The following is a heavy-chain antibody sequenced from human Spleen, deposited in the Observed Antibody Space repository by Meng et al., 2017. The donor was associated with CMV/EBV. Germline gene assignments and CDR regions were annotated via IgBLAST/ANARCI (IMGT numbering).Heavy chain of an antibody. CDR2: IYYSGST. CDR3: ARGGLITMIAY. J-gene: IGHJ4*02. CDR1: GGSISSSSYY. V-gene: IGHV4-39*07. D-gene: IGHD3-22*01. Sequence: QVQLQQWGAELLKPAETLSLTCTVSGGSISSSSYYWGWIRQPPGKGLEWIGSIYYSGSTYYNPSLKSRVTISVDTSKNQFSLKLSSVTAADTAVYYCARGGLITMIAYWGQGTLVTVSS.